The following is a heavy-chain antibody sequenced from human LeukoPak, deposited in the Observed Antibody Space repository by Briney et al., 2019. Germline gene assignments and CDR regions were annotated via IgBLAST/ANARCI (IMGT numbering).Heavy chain of an antibody. J-gene: IGHJ4*02. CDR3: ARHQGGRGGYWFDF. V-gene: IGHV1-24*01. CDR1: GYTLTELS. D-gene: IGHD3-22*01. CDR2: FDPEDGET. Sequence: GASVKVSCKVSGYTLTELSMHWVRQAPGKGLEWMGGFDPEDGETIYAQKLQGRVTITADKSTSTAYMELSSLRSEDTAVFYCARHQGGRGGYWFDFWGQGTLVTVSS.